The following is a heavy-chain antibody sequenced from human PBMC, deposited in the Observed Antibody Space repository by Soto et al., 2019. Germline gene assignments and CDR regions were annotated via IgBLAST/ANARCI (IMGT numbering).Heavy chain of an antibody. CDR1: GYTFTSYG. J-gene: IGHJ4*02. V-gene: IGHV1-18*01. D-gene: IGHD1-7*01. Sequence: GASVKVSCKASGYTFTSYGISWVRQAPGQGLEWMGWISAYNGNTNYAQKLQGRVTMTTDTSTSTAYMELRSLRSDDTAVYYCARDPGITGTWLTIDYWGQGTLVTVSS. CDR2: ISAYNGNT. CDR3: ARDPGITGTWLTIDY.